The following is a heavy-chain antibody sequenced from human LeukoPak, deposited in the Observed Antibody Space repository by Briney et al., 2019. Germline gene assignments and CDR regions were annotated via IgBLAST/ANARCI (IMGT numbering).Heavy chain of an antibody. CDR1: GFTFSYYR. Sequence: GALRPSCAASGFTFSYYRMKLVRQAPGKGLELVSYISSSGITIYYADSVRGRFTISRDNAKNSLYLQMNSLRAEDTAVYYCARDRYGSGSYYNVDYWGQGTLVTVSS. J-gene: IGHJ4*02. V-gene: IGHV3-48*01. CDR3: ARDRYGSGSYYNVDY. D-gene: IGHD3-10*01. CDR2: ISSSGITI.